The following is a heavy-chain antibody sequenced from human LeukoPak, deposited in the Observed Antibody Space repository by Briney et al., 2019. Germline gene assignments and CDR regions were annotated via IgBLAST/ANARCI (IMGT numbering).Heavy chain of an antibody. V-gene: IGHV1-2*02. CDR3: ARVGAPGYSSGNFDY. J-gene: IGHJ4*02. CDR2: INPNSGGT. Sequence: ASVKVSCKASGYTFTGYYMHWVRQAPGQGLEWMGWINPNSGGTNYAQKFQGRVTMTRDTSISTAYMEQSRLRSDDTAVYYCARVGAPGYSSGNFDYWGQGTLVTVSS. D-gene: IGHD6-19*01. CDR1: GYTFTGYY.